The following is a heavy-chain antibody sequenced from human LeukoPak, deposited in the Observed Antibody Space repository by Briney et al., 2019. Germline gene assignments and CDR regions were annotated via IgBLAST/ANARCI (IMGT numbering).Heavy chain of an antibody. CDR3: ATWSSSSGEVY. CDR2: VYSDEST. V-gene: IGHV4-61*02. J-gene: IGHJ4*02. CDR1: GGSVSSGGWY. Sequence: SETLSLTCTVSGGSVSSGGWYWRGIRQPPGKGLEWIGRVYSDESTIYNPSLKSRVTISVDTTRNQLSLNLSSAAAADTAVYYCATWSSSSGEVYWGQGNLVTVSS. D-gene: IGHD6-6*01.